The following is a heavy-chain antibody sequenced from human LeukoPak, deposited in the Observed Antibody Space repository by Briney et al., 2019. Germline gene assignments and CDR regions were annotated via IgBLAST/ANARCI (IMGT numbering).Heavy chain of an antibody. CDR2: MNHSGST. J-gene: IGHJ3*02. Sequence: PSETLSLTCAVYGGFFSGYYWSWIRQPPGKGLEWIGEMNHSGSTKYNPSLKSLVTISVDTSKNQFSLKLSSVTAADTAVYYCAREVPRGYAFENDAFDIWGEGTMVTVSS. V-gene: IGHV4-34*01. CDR1: GGFFSGYY. D-gene: IGHD3-16*01. CDR3: AREVPRGYAFENDAFDI.